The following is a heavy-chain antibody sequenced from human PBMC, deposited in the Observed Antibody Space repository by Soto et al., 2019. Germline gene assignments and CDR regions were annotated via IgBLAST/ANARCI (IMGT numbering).Heavy chain of an antibody. CDR2: ISSRSSNI. V-gene: IGHV3-21*01. Sequence: GGSLRLSCAASGFTFNIYSMNWVRQAPGKGLEWVSSISSRSSNIDYADSVKGRFTISRDNANNSLYLQMNNLSADDTAVYYCARDTKMLAPLIYMDHWGRGTLVT. CDR3: ARDTKMLAPLIYMDH. D-gene: IGHD3-22*01. J-gene: IGHJ4*02. CDR1: GFTFNIYS.